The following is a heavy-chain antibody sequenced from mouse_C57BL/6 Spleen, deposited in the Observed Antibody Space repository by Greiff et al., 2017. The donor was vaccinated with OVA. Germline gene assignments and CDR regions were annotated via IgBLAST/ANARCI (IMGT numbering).Heavy chain of an antibody. CDR1: GYAFSSYW. Sequence: QVQLKESGAELVKPGASVKISCKASGYAFSSYWMNWVKQRPGKGLEWIGQIYPGDGDTNYNGKFKGKATLTADKSSSTAYMQLSSLTSEDSAVYFCAREGGYDAMDYWGQGTSVTVSS. J-gene: IGHJ4*01. CDR2: IYPGDGDT. CDR3: AREGGYDAMDY. V-gene: IGHV1-80*01.